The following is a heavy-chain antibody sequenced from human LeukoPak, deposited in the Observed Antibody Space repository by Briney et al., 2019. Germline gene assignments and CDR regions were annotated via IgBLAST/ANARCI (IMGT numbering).Heavy chain of an antibody. J-gene: IGHJ4*02. V-gene: IGHV3-11*01. Sequence: GGSLRLSCAASGFTFSDYYMSWIRQAPGKGLEWVSYISSSGSTIYYADSVKGRFTISRDNAKNSLYLQMNSLRAEDTAVYYCAKAESSSWLPYYWGQGTLVTVSS. D-gene: IGHD6-13*01. CDR3: AKAESSSWLPYY. CDR2: ISSSGSTI. CDR1: GFTFSDYY.